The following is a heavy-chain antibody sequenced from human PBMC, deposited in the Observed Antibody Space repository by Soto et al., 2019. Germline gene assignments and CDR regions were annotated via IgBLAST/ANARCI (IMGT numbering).Heavy chain of an antibody. J-gene: IGHJ4*02. CDR3: AREGYCSSTSCLEDY. Sequence: SETLSLTCAVYGGSFSGYYWSWIRQPPGKGLEWIGEINHSGSTNYNPSLKSRVTISVDTSKNQFSLKLSSVTAADTAVYYCAREGYCSSTSCLEDYWGQGTLVTVSS. CDR2: INHSGST. D-gene: IGHD2-2*01. V-gene: IGHV4-34*01. CDR1: GGSFSGYY.